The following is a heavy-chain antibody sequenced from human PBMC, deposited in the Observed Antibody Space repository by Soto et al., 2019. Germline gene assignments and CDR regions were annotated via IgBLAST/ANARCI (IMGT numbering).Heavy chain of an antibody. CDR3: ARDLSYGSGSYQAYYYGMDV. D-gene: IGHD3-10*01. J-gene: IGHJ6*02. CDR1: GGTFSSYA. V-gene: IGHV1-69*13. Sequence: ASVKVSCKASGGTFSSYAISWVRQAPGQGLEWMGGIIPIFGTANYAQKFQGRVTITADESTSTAYMELSSLRSEDTAVYYCARDLSYGSGSYQAYYYGMDVWGQGTTVTVSS. CDR2: IIPIFGTA.